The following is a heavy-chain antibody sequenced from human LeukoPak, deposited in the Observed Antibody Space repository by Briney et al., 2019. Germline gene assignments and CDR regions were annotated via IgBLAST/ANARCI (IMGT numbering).Heavy chain of an antibody. D-gene: IGHD1-1*01. CDR1: GYSFTSYW. CDR3: ARDIDKPNYQTGTTSGDY. Sequence: GESLKISCKGSGYSFTSYWIGWVRPMPGKGLEWMGIIYPGDSDTRYSPSFQGQVTISADKSISTAYMELSRLRSDDTAVYYCARDIDKPNYQTGTTSGDYWGQGTLVTVSS. CDR2: IYPGDSDT. J-gene: IGHJ4*02. V-gene: IGHV5-51*01.